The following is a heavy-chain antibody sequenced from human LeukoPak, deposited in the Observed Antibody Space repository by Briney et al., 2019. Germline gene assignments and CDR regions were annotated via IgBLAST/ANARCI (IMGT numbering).Heavy chain of an antibody. D-gene: IGHD2-2*01. Sequence: SETLSLTCTVSGGSISSGGYYWSWIRQHPGKGLEWIGYIYYSGSTYYNPSLKSRVTISVDTSKNQFSLKLSSVTAADTAVYYCARVVPAAYYYYYYYMDVWGKGTTATVSS. V-gene: IGHV4-31*03. CDR1: GGSISSGGYY. CDR2: IYYSGST. CDR3: ARVVPAAYYYYYYYMDV. J-gene: IGHJ6*03.